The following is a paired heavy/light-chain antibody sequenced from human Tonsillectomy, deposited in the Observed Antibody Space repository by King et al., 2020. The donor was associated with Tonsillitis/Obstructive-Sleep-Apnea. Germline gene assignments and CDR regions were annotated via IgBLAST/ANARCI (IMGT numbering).Light chain of an antibody. V-gene: IGLV2-8*01. Sequence: QSALTQPPSASGSPGQSVTISCTGTSSDVGSYNYVSWYQQHPGKAPKLMIYEVTKRPSGVPDRFSGSKSGNTASLTVSGLQAEDEADYYCSSYAGRNNYVFGTGTKVTVL. CDR2: EVT. CDR1: SSDVGSYNY. J-gene: IGLJ1*01. CDR3: SSYAGRNNYV.
Heavy chain of an antibody. Sequence: QVQVVQSGAEVKKPGASVKVSCKASGYNFINYDIIWVRQAPGQGLEWMGWINAYYGNRNYAQKVQGRVTMTTDTSTSTAYMELRSLRSDDTAVYYCARISSGYSDYWGQGTLVTVSS. V-gene: IGHV1-18*01. D-gene: IGHD3-22*01. CDR1: GYNFINYD. CDR2: INAYYGNR. J-gene: IGHJ4*02. CDR3: ARISSGYSDY.